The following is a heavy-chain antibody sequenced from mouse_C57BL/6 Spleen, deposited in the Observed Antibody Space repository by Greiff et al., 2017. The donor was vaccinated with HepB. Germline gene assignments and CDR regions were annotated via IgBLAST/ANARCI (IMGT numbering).Heavy chain of an antibody. J-gene: IGHJ4*01. Sequence: EVKLMESGGGLVKPGGSLKLSCAASGFTFSSYAMSWVRQTPEKRLEWVATISDGGSYTYYPDNVKGRFTISRDNAKNNLYLQMSHLKSEDTAMYYCARYYGSSFIEAMDYWGQGTSVTVSS. CDR1: GFTFSSYA. D-gene: IGHD1-1*01. CDR3: ARYYGSSFIEAMDY. V-gene: IGHV5-4*03. CDR2: ISDGGSYT.